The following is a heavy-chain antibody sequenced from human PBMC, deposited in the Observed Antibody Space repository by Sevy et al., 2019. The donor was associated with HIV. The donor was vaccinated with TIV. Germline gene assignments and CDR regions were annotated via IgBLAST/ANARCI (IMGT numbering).Heavy chain of an antibody. CDR3: AKGAYGVYLQLFDY. V-gene: IGHV3-30*18. J-gene: IGHJ4*02. Sequence: GGSLRLSCAASGFTFSSYGMHWVRQAPGKGLEWVAVISYDGSNKYYADSVKGRFTISRDNSKNTLYLQMNSLRAEDTAVYYCAKGAYGVYLQLFDYWGQGTLVTVSS. D-gene: IGHD4-17*01. CDR1: GFTFSSYG. CDR2: ISYDGSNK.